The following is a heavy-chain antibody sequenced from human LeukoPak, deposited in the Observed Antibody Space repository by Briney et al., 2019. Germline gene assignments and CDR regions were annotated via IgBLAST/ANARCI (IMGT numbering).Heavy chain of an antibody. CDR1: GFTVSSNY. J-gene: IGHJ4*02. D-gene: IGHD3-22*01. Sequence: GGSLRPSCSASGFTVSSNYMNWVRQAPGKGLEWVSYISSSSSTIYYADSVKGRFTISRDNAKNSLYLQMNSLRAEDTAVYYCARVPPSDSSGYYYGGFWGQGTLVTVSS. V-gene: IGHV3-48*04. CDR3: ARVPPSDSSGYYYGGF. CDR2: ISSSSSTI.